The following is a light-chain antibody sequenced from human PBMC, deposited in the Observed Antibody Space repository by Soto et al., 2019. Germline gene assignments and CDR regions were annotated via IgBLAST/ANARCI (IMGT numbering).Light chain of an antibody. CDR2: DVS. Sequence: QSALTQPRSVSGSPGQSVTIYCTGTSSDVGSYNFVSWYQHHPGKAPKLMIYDVSKRPSGVPDRFSGSKSGNTASLTISGLQAEDEADYYCCSYAGSYTWVFGGGTKLTVL. CDR3: CSYAGSYTWV. V-gene: IGLV2-11*01. CDR1: SSDVGSYNF. J-gene: IGLJ2*01.